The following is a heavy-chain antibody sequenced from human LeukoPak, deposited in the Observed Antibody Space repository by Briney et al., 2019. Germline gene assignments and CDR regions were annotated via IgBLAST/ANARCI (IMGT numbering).Heavy chain of an antibody. Sequence: PGRSLRLSCAASGFTLSSYTMHSGRHTPGTGQEWISYISSSSSTSYYADSVKRRFTISRDNAKSSLYLQMNSLRDEDTAVYYCARYPAVAATGRGRWFDHWGQGTLVTVSS. D-gene: IGHD6-13*01. V-gene: IGHV3-48*02. CDR3: ARYPAVAATGRGRWFDH. J-gene: IGHJ5*02. CDR1: GFTLSSYT. CDR2: ISSSSSTS.